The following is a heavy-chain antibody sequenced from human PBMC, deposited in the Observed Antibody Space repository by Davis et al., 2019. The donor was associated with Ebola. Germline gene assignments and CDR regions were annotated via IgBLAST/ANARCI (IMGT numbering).Heavy chain of an antibody. CDR2: ISSSSSYI. Sequence: PGGSLRLSCAASGFTFSSYSMNWVRQAPGKGLEWVSSISSSSSYIYYADSVKGRFTISRDNAKNSLYLQMNSLRAEDTAVYYCASGYYDFWSGYYWGQGTLVTVSS. CDR1: GFTFSSYS. V-gene: IGHV3-21*01. D-gene: IGHD3-3*01. CDR3: ASGYYDFWSGYY. J-gene: IGHJ4*02.